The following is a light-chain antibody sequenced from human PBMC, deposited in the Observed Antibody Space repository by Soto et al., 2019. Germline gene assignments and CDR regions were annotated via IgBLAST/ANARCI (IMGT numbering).Light chain of an antibody. Sequence: QSALTQPASVSGSLGQSITISCTGTSSDVGAYNYVSWYQQHPGTAPKLLICGVSDRPSGVSNRFSGSKSGNTASLTISGLQAEDEATYYCSSYTSSTFYVFGTGTKVTV. CDR2: GVS. J-gene: IGLJ1*01. CDR3: SSYTSSTFYV. V-gene: IGLV2-14*01. CDR1: SSDVGAYNY.